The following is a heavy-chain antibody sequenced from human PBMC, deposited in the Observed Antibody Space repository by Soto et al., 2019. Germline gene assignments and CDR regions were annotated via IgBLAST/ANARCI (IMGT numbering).Heavy chain of an antibody. Sequence: GGSLIISWAASGFTFSSYAMHWVRQAPGKGLEWVAVISYYGSNKYYADSVKGRFTISRDNYKNTLYLQMNSLRAEDTAVYYCARDGGTTVTTQDDYYYYGMDVWGQGTTVTVSS. CDR3: ARDGGTTVTTQDDYYYYGMDV. CDR2: ISYYGSNK. CDR1: GFTFSSYA. D-gene: IGHD4-17*01. V-gene: IGHV3-30-3*01. J-gene: IGHJ6*02.